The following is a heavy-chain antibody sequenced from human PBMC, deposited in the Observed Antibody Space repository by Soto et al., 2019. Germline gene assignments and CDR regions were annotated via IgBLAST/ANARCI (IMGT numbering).Heavy chain of an antibody. J-gene: IGHJ4*02. CDR2: INHSGST. CDR1: GGSFSGYY. CDR3: ASGRGVTLLDY. D-gene: IGHD2-21*02. V-gene: IGHV4-34*01. Sequence: PSETLSLTCAVYGGSFSGYYWSWIRQPPGKGLEWIGEINHSGSTNYNPSLKSRVTISVDTSKNQFSLKLSSVTAADTAVYYCASGRGVTLLDYWGQGTLVTVSS.